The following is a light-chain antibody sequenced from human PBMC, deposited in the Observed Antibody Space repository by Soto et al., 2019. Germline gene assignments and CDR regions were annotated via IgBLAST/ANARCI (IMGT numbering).Light chain of an antibody. Sequence: EIVLTQSPDTLSLSPGERATLSCRASQSVKNNYLAWYQQRPGQAPRFLIYDTSSRATGIPDRFSGSGSGTDFTLTISRLEPEDFAVYYCPQYGSTPLTFGGGTKVDIK. CDR2: DTS. J-gene: IGKJ4*01. CDR1: QSVKNNY. V-gene: IGKV3-20*01. CDR3: PQYGSTPLT.